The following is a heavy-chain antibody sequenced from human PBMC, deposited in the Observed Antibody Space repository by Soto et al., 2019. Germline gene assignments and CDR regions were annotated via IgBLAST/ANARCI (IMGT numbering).Heavy chain of an antibody. J-gene: IGHJ6*03. D-gene: IGHD1-1*01. Sequence: GSLRLSCAASGFTFSSYAMSWVRQAPGKGLEWVSAISGSGGSTYYADSVKGRFTISRDNSKNTLYLQMNSLRAEDTAVYYCAKDGVQLERRPRYYYYYYMDVWGKGTTVTVSS. V-gene: IGHV3-23*01. CDR1: GFTFSSYA. CDR3: AKDGVQLERRPRYYYYYYMDV. CDR2: ISGSGGST.